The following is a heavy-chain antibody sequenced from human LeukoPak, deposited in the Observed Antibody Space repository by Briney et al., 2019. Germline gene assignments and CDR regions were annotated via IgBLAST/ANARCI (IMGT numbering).Heavy chain of an antibody. V-gene: IGHV5-51*01. J-gene: IGHJ6*02. D-gene: IGHD2-21*02. CDR2: IYPGDSDT. CDR1: GYSFTSYW. CDR3: ARRAYCGGDCTRAYYSYYAMDV. Sequence: GESLKISCKGSGYSFTSYWIGWVRQMPGKGLEWMGIIYPGDSDTRYSPSFQGQVTISADKSITTAYLQWSSLKASDTAVYYCARRAYCGGDCTRAYYSYYAMDVWGQGTTVTVSS.